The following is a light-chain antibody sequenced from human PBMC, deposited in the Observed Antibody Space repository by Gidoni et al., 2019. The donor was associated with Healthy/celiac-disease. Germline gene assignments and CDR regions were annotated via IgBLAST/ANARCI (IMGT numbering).Light chain of an antibody. CDR1: QSVSSSY. CDR2: GAS. CDR3: QHYDSSPPPT. J-gene: IGKJ4*01. V-gene: IGKV3-20*01. Sequence: EIVLTQSPGTLSLSPGERATLSCRASQSVSSSYLAWYQQKPGQAPRLLIYGASRRATGIPDRFSGSGSGTDFTLTISRLEPEDFAVYYCQHYDSSPPPTFGGXTKVEIK.